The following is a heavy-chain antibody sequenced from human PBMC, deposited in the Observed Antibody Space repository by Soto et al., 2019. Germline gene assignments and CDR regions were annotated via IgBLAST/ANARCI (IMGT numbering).Heavy chain of an antibody. Sequence: SETLSLTCTVAGGSSSGGGGYWTWIRQHPGKGPEWIGHIYYSGSTYYNPSLKSRVTISVDTSKNQFSLKLSSVTAADTAIYSCAREYSYDRCGFDYWGQRPLVTVSS. V-gene: IGHV4-31*03. CDR1: GGSSSGGGGY. CDR2: IYYSGST. CDR3: AREYSYDRCGFDY. J-gene: IGHJ4*02. D-gene: IGHD3-22*01.